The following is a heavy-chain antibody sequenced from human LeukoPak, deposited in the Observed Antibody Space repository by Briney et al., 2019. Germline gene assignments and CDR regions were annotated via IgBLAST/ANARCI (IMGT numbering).Heavy chain of an antibody. CDR1: GGSISSSSYY. V-gene: IGHV4-39*07. D-gene: IGHD3-10*01. Sequence: SETLSLTCTVSGGSISSSSYYWGWIRQPPGKGLEWIGSIYYSGSTYYNPSLKSRVTISVDTSKNQFSLKLSSVTAADTAVYYCARETDSWFGESGGFDYWGQGTLVTVSS. CDR3: ARETDSWFGESGGFDY. CDR2: IYYSGST. J-gene: IGHJ4*02.